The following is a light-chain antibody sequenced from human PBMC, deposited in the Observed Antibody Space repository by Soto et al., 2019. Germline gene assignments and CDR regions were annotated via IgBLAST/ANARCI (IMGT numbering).Light chain of an antibody. J-gene: IGKJ5*01. CDR1: QSVVYSDGNTY. V-gene: IGKV2-30*01. Sequence: DVGMSQSPLSVPVALGQPACMACRASQSVVYSDGNTYLNWFQQRPGQSPRRLIYKVSNRESGVPDRFSGSGSGNDFTINISRLEDEDVGVYYCMQGTHWQVTCGQGTQLEIK. CDR3: MQGTHWQVT. CDR2: KVS.